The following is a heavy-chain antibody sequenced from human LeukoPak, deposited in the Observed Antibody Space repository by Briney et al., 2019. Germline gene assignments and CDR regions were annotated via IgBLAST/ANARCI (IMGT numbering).Heavy chain of an antibody. V-gene: IGHV3-23*01. D-gene: IGHD3-22*01. CDR1: GFTFSSYA. CDR3: AKGGDSGYYYDDAFDI. CDR2: ISGSGGST. Sequence: PGGSLRLSCAASGFTFSSYAMSWVRQAPGKGLEWVSAISGSGGSTYYADSVKGRFTISRDNSKNTLYLQMNSLRAEDTAVYYCAKGGDSGYYYDDAFDIWGQGTMVTVSS. J-gene: IGHJ3*02.